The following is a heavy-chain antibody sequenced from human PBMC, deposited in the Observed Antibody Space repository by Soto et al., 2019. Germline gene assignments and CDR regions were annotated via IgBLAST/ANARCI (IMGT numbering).Heavy chain of an antibody. CDR1: GFTFSSYA. V-gene: IGHV3-30-3*01. J-gene: IGHJ4*02. D-gene: IGHD5-12*01. CDR3: ARGRDGYNYFAY. Sequence: QVQLVESGGGVVQPGRSLRLSCAASGFTFSSYAMHWVRQAPGKGLEWVAVISYDGSNKYYADSVKGRFTISRDNSKNTLYLQMNSLRAEDTAVYYCARGRDGYNYFAYWGQGTLVTVSS. CDR2: ISYDGSNK.